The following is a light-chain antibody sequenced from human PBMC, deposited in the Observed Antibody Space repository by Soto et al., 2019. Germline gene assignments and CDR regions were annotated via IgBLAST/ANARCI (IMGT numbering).Light chain of an antibody. Sequence: QAVVTQPPSASGTAGQRVTISCSGSSANVGRNYVYWYQQLPGTAPKLLIYSNSQRPSGVPDRFSGSKSGTSASLAISGLRSEDEADYYCAACDDSLQGYVFATGTNVTVL. V-gene: IGLV1-47*02. CDR2: SNS. CDR3: AACDDSLQGYV. CDR1: SANVGRNY. J-gene: IGLJ1*01.